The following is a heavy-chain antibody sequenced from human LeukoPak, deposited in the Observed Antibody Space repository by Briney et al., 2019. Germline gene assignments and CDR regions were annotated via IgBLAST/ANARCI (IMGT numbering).Heavy chain of an antibody. CDR2: IYHSGST. CDR3: AISHYYDSSGYFDTFDI. Sequence: SETLSLTCTVSGYSISSGYYWGWIRQPPGKGLEWIGSIYHSGSTYYNPSLKSRVTISVDTSKNQFSLKLSSVTAADTAVYYCAISHYYDSSGYFDTFDIWGQGTMVTVSS. CDR1: GYSISSGYY. J-gene: IGHJ3*02. D-gene: IGHD3-22*01. V-gene: IGHV4-38-2*02.